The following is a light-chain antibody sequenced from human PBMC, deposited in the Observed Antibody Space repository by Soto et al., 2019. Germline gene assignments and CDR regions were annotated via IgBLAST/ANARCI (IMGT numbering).Light chain of an antibody. CDR2: EVS. J-gene: IGLJ2*01. CDR1: SSDVGSYKY. Sequence: QSVLTQPASVSGSPGQSITISCTGTSSDVGSYKYVSWYQQHPGKAPKLIIYEVSDRPSGVSNRFSGSKSGNTASLTIFGLRAEDEADYYCISYATNIDVRFGEGTKLTVL. CDR3: ISYATNIDVR. V-gene: IGLV2-14*01.